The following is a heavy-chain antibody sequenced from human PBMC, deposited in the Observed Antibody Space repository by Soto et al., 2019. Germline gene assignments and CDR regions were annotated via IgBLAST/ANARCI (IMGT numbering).Heavy chain of an antibody. CDR3: ARISSPYGSGSYYYYYGMDV. J-gene: IGHJ6*02. D-gene: IGHD3-10*01. V-gene: IGHV2-70*01. CDR1: GFSLSTSGMC. Sequence: VNPTQTLTLTCTFSGFSLSTSGMCVSWIRQPPGKALEWLALIDWDDDKYYSTSLKTRLTISKDTSKNQVVLTMTNMDPVDTATYYCARISSPYGSGSYYYYYGMDVWGQGTTVTVSS. CDR2: IDWDDDK.